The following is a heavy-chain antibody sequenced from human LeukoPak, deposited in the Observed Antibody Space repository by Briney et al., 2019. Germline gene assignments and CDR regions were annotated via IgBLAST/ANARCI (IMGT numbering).Heavy chain of an antibody. D-gene: IGHD2-15*01. CDR3: ARDGCSGGSCVDY. CDR2: ISGSGGST. CDR1: GFTFSSYA. Sequence: HPGGSLRLSCAASGFTFSSYAMSWVRQAPGKGLEWVSAISGSGGSTYYADSVKGRFTISRDNAKNSLYLQMNSLRAEDTAVYYCARDGCSGGSCVDYWGQGTLVTVSS. J-gene: IGHJ4*02. V-gene: IGHV3-23*01.